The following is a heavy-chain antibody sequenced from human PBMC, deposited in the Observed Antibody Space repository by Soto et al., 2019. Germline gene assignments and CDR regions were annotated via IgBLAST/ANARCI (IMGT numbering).Heavy chain of an antibody. Sequence: GESLRLSCAASGFTFSSYAMSWVRQAPGKGLEWVSAISGSGDSTYYADSVKGRFTISRDNAKNSLYLQMNSLRAEDTAVYYCARSAVQLNYYDSSGYYAPVDFRAQRTPVIVSA. CDR1: GFTFSSYA. D-gene: IGHD3-22*01. J-gene: IGHJ4*02. CDR3: ARSAVQLNYYDSSGYYAPVDF. V-gene: IGHV3-23*01. CDR2: ISGSGDST.